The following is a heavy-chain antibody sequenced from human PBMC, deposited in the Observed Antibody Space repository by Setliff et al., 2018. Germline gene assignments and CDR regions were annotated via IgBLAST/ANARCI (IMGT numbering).Heavy chain of an antibody. D-gene: IGHD3-3*01. CDR1: GGSIGSGGYY. CDR3: ARRYNFWSGYFDY. Sequence: PSETLSLTCTVSGGSIGSGGYYWSWIRQHPGKGLEWIGYIYYSGSTYYNPSLKSRVTISVDTSKNQFSLKLSSVTAADTAVYYCARRYNFWSGYFDYWGQGTLVTVSS. V-gene: IGHV4-31*03. J-gene: IGHJ4*02. CDR2: IYYSGST.